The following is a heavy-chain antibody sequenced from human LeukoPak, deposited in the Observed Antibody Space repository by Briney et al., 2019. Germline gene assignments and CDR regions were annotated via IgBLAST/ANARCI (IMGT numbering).Heavy chain of an antibody. D-gene: IGHD4-23*01. CDR1: GGSISSYY. Sequence: PWETLSPTCTVSGGSISSYYWSWIPQPPGKGLKGIGYIYYSGSTNYNPSLKSRVTISVDTSKNQFSLKLSTVPAADAAVYYCASEKNYGGNSLFDPWGQGTLVTVSS. CDR3: ASEKNYGGNSLFDP. V-gene: IGHV4-59*01. CDR2: IYYSGST. J-gene: IGHJ5*02.